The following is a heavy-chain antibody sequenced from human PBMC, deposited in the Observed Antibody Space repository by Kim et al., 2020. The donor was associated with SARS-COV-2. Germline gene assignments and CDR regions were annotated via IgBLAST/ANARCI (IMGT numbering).Heavy chain of an antibody. CDR3: ARRSRGWTDYYYYGMDV. CDR1: GGSISSYY. J-gene: IGHJ6*01. Sequence: SETLSLTCTVSGGSISSYYWSWIRQPPGKGLEWIGYIYCSGSTNYNPSLKSRVTISVDTSKNQFSLKLSSVTAADTAVYYCARRSRGWTDYYYYGMDVCGEGSTVTVSS. V-gene: IGHV4-59*01. D-gene: IGHD6-19*01. CDR2: IYCSGST.